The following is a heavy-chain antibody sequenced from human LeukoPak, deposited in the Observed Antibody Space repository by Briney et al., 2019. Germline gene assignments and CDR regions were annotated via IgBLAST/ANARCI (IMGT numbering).Heavy chain of an antibody. CDR2: ISSSGSTI. D-gene: IGHD1-1*01. J-gene: IGHJ4*02. CDR3: ARAIGTTGTPGSY. Sequence: GGSLRLSCAASGFTFSDYYMSWIRQAPGKGLEWVSYISSSGSTIYYADSVKGRFTSSRDNANNFLYLQLNSLRAEDTAVYYCARAIGTTGTPGSYWGQGTLVTVSS. CDR1: GFTFSDYY. V-gene: IGHV3-11*01.